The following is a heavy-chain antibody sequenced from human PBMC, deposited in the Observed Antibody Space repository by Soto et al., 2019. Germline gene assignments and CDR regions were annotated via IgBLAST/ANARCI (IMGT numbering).Heavy chain of an antibody. J-gene: IGHJ6*02. CDR2: IHGINGEI. Sequence: QMQLVESGGDLVKPGGSLRLSCAASGFIFRDHWMSWVRQAPGKGLEWVSHIHGINGEIDYADSVKGRFTISRDNAKNSLYLRLNGLRAEDTAVYFCARGHFGLDVWGPGTTVTVTS. CDR1: GFIFRDHW. CDR3: ARGHFGLDV. V-gene: IGHV3-11*01.